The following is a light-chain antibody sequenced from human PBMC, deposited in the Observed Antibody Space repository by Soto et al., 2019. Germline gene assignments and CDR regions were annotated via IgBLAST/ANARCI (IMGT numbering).Light chain of an antibody. Sequence: EIVMTQSPATLPVSPGERATLSCRASQSVSSNLAWYQQKPGQAPRLLIYGASTRATGIPARFSGSGSGTEFTLTISSLLSADFAIYYCKQYNNLLLTFCQETRLDIK. CDR3: KQYNNLLLT. CDR1: QSVSSN. J-gene: IGKJ5*01. CDR2: GAS. V-gene: IGKV3D-15*01.